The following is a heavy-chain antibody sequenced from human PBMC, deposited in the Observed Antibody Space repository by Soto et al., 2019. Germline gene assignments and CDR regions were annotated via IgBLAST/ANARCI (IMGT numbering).Heavy chain of an antibody. Sequence: GASVKVSCKASGYTFNGYYIHWVRQAPGQGLEWMGWINPNSADTSYAQKFQGRVAMTRDTPITTAYMELSGLGFDDTAVYYCAREGIGLALDNWG. CDR1: GYTFNGYY. J-gene: IGHJ4*01. CDR2: INPNSADT. CDR3: AREGIGLALDN. V-gene: IGHV1-2*02. D-gene: IGHD3-16*01.